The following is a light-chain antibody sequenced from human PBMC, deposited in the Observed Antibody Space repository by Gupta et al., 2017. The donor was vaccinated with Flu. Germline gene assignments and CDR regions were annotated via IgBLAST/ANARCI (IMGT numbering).Light chain of an antibody. J-gene: IGKJ1*01. CDR1: QSVLYSSNNNDY. V-gene: IGKV4-1*01. CDR3: QQDDSLPWT. CDR2: WAS. Sequence: DIVMTQSPDSLAVSLGERAAIKCKSSQSVLYSSNNNDYLAWYQQKPGQSPRLVVYWASTRESGVPDRFSGTGSGTDFTLTISRVQAEDAATYYCQQDDSLPWTFGQGTKVEI.